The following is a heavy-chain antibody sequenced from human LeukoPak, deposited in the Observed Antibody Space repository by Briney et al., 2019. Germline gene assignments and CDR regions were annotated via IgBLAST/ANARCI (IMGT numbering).Heavy chain of an antibody. Sequence: GGSLRLSCAASGFTFSSYAMSWVRQAPGKGLEWVAAISGSGGNTYYADSVKGRFTISRDNSKNTLYLQMNSLRAEDTAVYYCAKASWYDRLGQDAFDIWGQGTMVTVSS. D-gene: IGHD1-1*01. V-gene: IGHV3-23*01. CDR2: ISGSGGNT. CDR1: GFTFSSYA. J-gene: IGHJ3*02. CDR3: AKASWYDRLGQDAFDI.